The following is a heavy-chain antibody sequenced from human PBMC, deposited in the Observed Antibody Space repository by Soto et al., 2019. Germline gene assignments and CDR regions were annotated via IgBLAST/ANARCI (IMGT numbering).Heavy chain of an antibody. CDR2: IQKKSDGGTT. J-gene: IGHJ3*02. V-gene: IGHV3-15*01. CDR1: GLTFSDVR. D-gene: IGHD6-19*01. CDR3: ATDNGWAFNI. Sequence: EVQLVASGGGFVKPGESLRLSCAGSGLTFSDVRMTWVRQAPGKGLEWIGRIQKKSDGGTTDYPVAVRGRFTISRDDSKNTLYLQLSSLKTEDTAVYYCATDNGWAFNIWGQGTMVTVSS.